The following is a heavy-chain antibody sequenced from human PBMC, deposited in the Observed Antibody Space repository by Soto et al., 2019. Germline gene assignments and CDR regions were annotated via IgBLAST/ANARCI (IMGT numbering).Heavy chain of an antibody. J-gene: IGHJ4*02. Sequence: GGSLRLSCAASGFTFSNYAINWVRQSPGKGLEWVSVISGSAGSTYYADSVKGRFTITRDNSKNTLYLQMNSLRAEDTAVYYCAKEGGADGTVEYFDYWGQGTLVTVSS. CDR2: ISGSAGST. CDR1: GFTFSNYA. D-gene: IGHD6-13*01. CDR3: AKEGGADGTVEYFDY. V-gene: IGHV3-23*01.